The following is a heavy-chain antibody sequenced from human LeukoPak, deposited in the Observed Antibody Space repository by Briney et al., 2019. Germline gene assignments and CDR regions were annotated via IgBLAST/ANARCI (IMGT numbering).Heavy chain of an antibody. Sequence: SETLSLTCTVSGGSFSSYYWTWIRQPAGKGLEWIGRIYNSGTTNYSPSLESRVTMPLDTSKNRFSLSLSSVTAADTAVYYCARDRLGATGHWRIDVWGRGTLVTVSS. D-gene: IGHD1-26*01. CDR2: IYNSGTT. CDR3: ARDRLGATGHWRIDV. J-gene: IGHJ2*01. CDR1: GGSFSSYY. V-gene: IGHV4-4*07.